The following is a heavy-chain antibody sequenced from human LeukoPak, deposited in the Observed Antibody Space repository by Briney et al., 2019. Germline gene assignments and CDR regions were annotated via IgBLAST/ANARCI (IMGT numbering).Heavy chain of an antibody. D-gene: IGHD6-19*01. J-gene: IGHJ4*02. V-gene: IGHV4-59*01. CDR1: GGSMSSYY. CDR3: ARRISVAGVFDS. CDR2: IHYSGST. Sequence: SEALSLTCTISGGSMSSYYWSWIRQPPGKGLEWIGYIHYSGSTYYNPSLKSRVTISADTSRNQFSLRLSSATAADTAVYYCARRISVAGVFDSWGQGTLVTVSS.